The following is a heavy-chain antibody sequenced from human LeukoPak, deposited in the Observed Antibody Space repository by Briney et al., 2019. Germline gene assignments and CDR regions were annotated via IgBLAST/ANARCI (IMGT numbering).Heavy chain of an antibody. J-gene: IGHJ4*02. D-gene: IGHD6-6*01. CDR3: AKDSSGSSSDFDY. CDR2: IWYDGSNK. Sequence: GRSLRLSCAASGFTFSSYGMHWVRQAPGKGLEWVAVIWYDGSNKYYADSVKGRFTIPRDNSKNTLYLQMNSLRAEETAVYYCAKDSSGSSSDFDYWGQGTLVTVSS. V-gene: IGHV3-33*06. CDR1: GFTFSSYG.